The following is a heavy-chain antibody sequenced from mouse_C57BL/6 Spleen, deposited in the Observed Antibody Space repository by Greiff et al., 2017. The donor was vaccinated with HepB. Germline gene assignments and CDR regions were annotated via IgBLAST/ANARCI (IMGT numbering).Heavy chain of an antibody. J-gene: IGHJ1*03. CDR3: ARASPYYGSSPYWYFDV. Sequence: QVQLQQSGAELARPGASVKLSCKASGYTFTSYGISWVKQRTGQGLEWIGEIYPRSGNTYYNEKFKGKATLTADKSSSTAYMELRSLTSEDSAVYFCARASPYYGSSPYWYFDVWGTGTTVTVSS. CDR1: GYTFTSYG. V-gene: IGHV1-81*01. D-gene: IGHD1-1*01. CDR2: IYPRSGNT.